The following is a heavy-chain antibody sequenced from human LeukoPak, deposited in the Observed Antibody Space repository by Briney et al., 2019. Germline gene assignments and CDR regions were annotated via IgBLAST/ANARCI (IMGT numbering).Heavy chain of an antibody. CDR1: GYSFTTYC. CDR3: ARRKGGSNNSCPPDY. J-gene: IGHJ4*02. Sequence: TRGESLTSSCRGSGYSFTTYCIGWVRQMPGKGLEWMGIIYPGDSDARYSPSFQGQVTMSADKSINTAYLQWSSLKASDAAMYYCARRKGGSNNSCPPDYWGQGILVTVSS. CDR2: IYPGDSDA. V-gene: IGHV5-51*01. D-gene: IGHD2-2*01.